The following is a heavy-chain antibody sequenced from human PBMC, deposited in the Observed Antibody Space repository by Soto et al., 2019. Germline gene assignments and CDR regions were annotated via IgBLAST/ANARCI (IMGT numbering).Heavy chain of an antibody. Sequence: SETLSLTCTVSGGAVSSGTYYWSWIRQPPGKGLEWIGHIYFTGSTNYNPSLKSRVTMSLDTSRNQFSLKLSSVTAADTAVYYCTRGPPRVQWFDPWGLGTLVTV. V-gene: IGHV4-61*01. CDR1: GGAVSSGTYY. CDR2: IYFTGST. J-gene: IGHJ5*02. CDR3: TRGPPRVQWFDP.